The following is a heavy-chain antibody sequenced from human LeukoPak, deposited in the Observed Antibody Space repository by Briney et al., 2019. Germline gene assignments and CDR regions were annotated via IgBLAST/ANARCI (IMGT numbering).Heavy chain of an antibody. J-gene: IGHJ4*02. CDR1: GYSFTSYW. CDR2: IYPGDSDT. D-gene: IGHD3-22*01. CDR3: ARRATYYYDSSGYYYLIDY. V-gene: IGHV5-51*01. Sequence: PGESLQISCKGSGYSFTSYWIGWVRQLPGKGLEWMGIIYPGDSDTRYSPSFQGQVTISADKSISTAYLQWSSLKASDTAMYYCARRATYYYDSSGYYYLIDYWGQGTLVTVSS.